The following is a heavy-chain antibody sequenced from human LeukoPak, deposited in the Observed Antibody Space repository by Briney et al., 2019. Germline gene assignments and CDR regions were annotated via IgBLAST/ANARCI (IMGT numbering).Heavy chain of an antibody. Sequence: TSETLSLTCTVSGGSISSGDYYWSWIRQPPGKGLEWIWYIYYSGSTYYNPSLKSRVTISVDTSKNQFSLKLSSVTAADTAVYYCARGYYDFWSGGAEYFQHWGQGTLVTVSS. J-gene: IGHJ1*01. CDR2: IYYSGST. CDR3: ARGYYDFWSGGAEYFQH. V-gene: IGHV4-30-4*08. CDR1: GGSISSGDYY. D-gene: IGHD3-3*01.